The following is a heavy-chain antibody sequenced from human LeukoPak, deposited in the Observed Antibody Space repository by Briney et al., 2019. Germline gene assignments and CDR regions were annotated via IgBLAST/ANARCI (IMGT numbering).Heavy chain of an antibody. J-gene: IGHJ3*02. CDR3: ARDGVRDYCGGDCYSGAFDI. D-gene: IGHD2-21*02. CDR1: GGSISSSSYS. CDR2: IYYSGST. Sequence: KASETLSLTCTVSGGSISSSSYSWGWIRQPPGKGLEGMGSIYYSGSTYYNPSLKSRVTISVGTSKNQFSLKLSSVTAADTAVYYCARDGVRDYCGGDCYSGAFDIWGQGTMVTVSS. V-gene: IGHV4-39*07.